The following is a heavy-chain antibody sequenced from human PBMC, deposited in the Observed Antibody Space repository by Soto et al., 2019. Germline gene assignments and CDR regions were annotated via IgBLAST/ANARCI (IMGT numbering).Heavy chain of an antibody. CDR3: AIRAPAMVRGEKYFQH. CDR1: GGSFSGYY. J-gene: IGHJ1*01. Sequence: SETLSLTCAVYGGSFSGYYWSWIRQPPGKGLEWIGEINHSGSTNYNPSLKSRVTISVDTSKNQFSLKLSSVTAADTAVYYCAIRAPAMVRGEKYFQHWGQGTLVTVSS. V-gene: IGHV4-34*01. D-gene: IGHD3-10*01. CDR2: INHSGST.